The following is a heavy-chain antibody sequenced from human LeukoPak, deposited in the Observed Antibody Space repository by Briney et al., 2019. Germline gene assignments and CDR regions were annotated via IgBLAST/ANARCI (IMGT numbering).Heavy chain of an antibody. Sequence: SETLSLTCTVSGGSMSGYYWSWIRQPAGKGVEWIGRIYSSGSTIYNPSLKSRVTVSVDTSKNQFSLRLNSVTAADTAVYYCARDASGYTTNWFDPWGKGTLVTVSS. CDR1: GGSMSGYY. V-gene: IGHV4-4*07. CDR3: ARDASGYTTNWFDP. J-gene: IGHJ5*02. CDR2: IYSSGST. D-gene: IGHD5-12*01.